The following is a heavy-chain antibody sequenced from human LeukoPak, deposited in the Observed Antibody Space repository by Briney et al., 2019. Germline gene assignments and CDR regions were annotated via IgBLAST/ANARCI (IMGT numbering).Heavy chain of an antibody. V-gene: IGHV4-39*01. J-gene: IGHJ4*02. CDR2: IYYSGST. D-gene: IGHD6-19*01. Sequence: SETLSLTCTVSGGSISGSSYYWGWIRQPPGKGLEWIGSIYYSGSTYYNPSLKSRVTISVDTSRNQFSLKLSYVTAADTAVYYCARHSPAVDRRYFDYWGQGTLVTVSS. CDR1: GGSISGSSYY. CDR3: ARHSPAVDRRYFDY.